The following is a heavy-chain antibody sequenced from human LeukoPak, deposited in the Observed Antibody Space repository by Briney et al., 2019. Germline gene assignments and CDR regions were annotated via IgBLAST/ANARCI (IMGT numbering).Heavy chain of an antibody. CDR3: ASGVGATREVAY. D-gene: IGHD1-26*01. V-gene: IGHV1-2*02. J-gene: IGHJ4*02. Sequence: ASVKVSCKASGYTFTSYAMNWVRQAPGQGLEWMGWINPNSGGTNYAQKFQGRVTMTRGTSISTAYMELSRLRSDDTAVYYCASGVGATREVAYWGQGTLVTVSS. CDR2: INPNSGGT. CDR1: GYTFTSYA.